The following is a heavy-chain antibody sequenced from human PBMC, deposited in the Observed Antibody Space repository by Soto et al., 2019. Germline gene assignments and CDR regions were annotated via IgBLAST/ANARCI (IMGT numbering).Heavy chain of an antibody. CDR2: IYYSGST. CDR1: GGSISSYY. Sequence: SETLSLTCTVSGGSISSYYWSWIRQPPGKGLEWIGYIYYSGSTNYNPSLESRVTISVDTSKNQFSLKLSSVTAADTAVYYCARHRYTGYSSGWLDYWGQGTLVTVSS. V-gene: IGHV4-59*08. D-gene: IGHD6-19*01. J-gene: IGHJ4*02. CDR3: ARHRYTGYSSGWLDY.